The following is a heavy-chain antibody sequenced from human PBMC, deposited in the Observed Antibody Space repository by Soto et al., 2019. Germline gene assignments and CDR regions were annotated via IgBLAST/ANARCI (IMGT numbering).Heavy chain of an antibody. V-gene: IGHV1-69*02. CDR1: GGTFSSST. Sequence: QVQLVQSGAEVKKPGSSVKVSCKASGGTFSSSTVSWVRQAPGQGLEGMGRIIPILGIANYAQKFQGKVTIPADKTTGTADMELISLRFEDTAVYYCANPPRYWGQGTLVTVSS. J-gene: IGHJ4*02. CDR3: ANPPRY. CDR2: IIPILGIA.